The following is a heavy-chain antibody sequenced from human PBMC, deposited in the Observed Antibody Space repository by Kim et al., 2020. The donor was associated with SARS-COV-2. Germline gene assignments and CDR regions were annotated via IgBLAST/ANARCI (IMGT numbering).Heavy chain of an antibody. V-gene: IGHV3-13*01. Sequence: GGSLRLSCAASGFTFSSYDMHWVRQATGKGLEWVSAIGTAGDTYYPGSVKGRFTISRENAKNSLYLQMNSLRAGDTAVYYCARVGSDYGAWYLDYWGQGTLVTVSS. CDR3: ARVGSDYGAWYLDY. D-gene: IGHD4-17*01. CDR1: GFTFSSYD. CDR2: IGTAGDT. J-gene: IGHJ4*02.